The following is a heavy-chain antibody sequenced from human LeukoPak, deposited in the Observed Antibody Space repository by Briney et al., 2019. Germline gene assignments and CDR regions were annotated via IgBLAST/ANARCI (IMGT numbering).Heavy chain of an antibody. Sequence: ASVKVSCKASGYTFTAYYIHWVRQAPGQGLEWMGWIYANSGGTKYAQKFQGRVTMTRDTSISTAYMELSRLRADDTAIYYCARALGLNDWQWLGYYWGQGTLVTGSS. V-gene: IGHV1-2*02. D-gene: IGHD6-19*01. CDR1: GYTFTAYY. CDR3: ARALGLNDWQWLGYY. J-gene: IGHJ4*02. CDR2: IYANSGGT.